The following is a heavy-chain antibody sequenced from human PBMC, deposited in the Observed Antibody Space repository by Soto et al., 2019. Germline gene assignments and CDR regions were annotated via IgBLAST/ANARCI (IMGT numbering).Heavy chain of an antibody. CDR2: IDPSDSYT. CDR1: GYSFTSYW. J-gene: IGHJ3*02. CDR3: ARAQNPRFLEWLLDAFDI. V-gene: IGHV5-10-1*01. Sequence: GESLKISCKGSGYSFTSYWISWVRQMPGKGLEWMGRIDPSDSYTNYSPSFQGHVTISADKSISTAYLQWSSLKASDTAMYYCARAQNPRFLEWLLDAFDIWGQGTMVTVSS. D-gene: IGHD3-3*01.